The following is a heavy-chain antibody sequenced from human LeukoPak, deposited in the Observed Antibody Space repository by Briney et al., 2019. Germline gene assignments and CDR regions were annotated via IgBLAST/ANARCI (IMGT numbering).Heavy chain of an antibody. Sequence: ASVKVSCKASGYTFTSYGISRVRQAPGQGLEWMGWISAYNGNTNYAQKLQGRVTMTTDTSTSTAYMELRSLRSDDTAVYYCARALYEDYGSSGSVDYWGQGTLVTASS. D-gene: IGHD3-22*01. CDR2: ISAYNGNT. CDR3: ARALYEDYGSSGSVDY. CDR1: GYTFTSYG. V-gene: IGHV1-18*01. J-gene: IGHJ4*02.